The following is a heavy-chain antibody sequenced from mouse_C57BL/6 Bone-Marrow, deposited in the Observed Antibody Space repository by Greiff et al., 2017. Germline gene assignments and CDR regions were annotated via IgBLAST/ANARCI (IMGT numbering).Heavy chain of an antibody. CDR1: GYTFTSYG. CDR3: ANRNYYAMDY. CDR2: IYPRSGNT. V-gene: IGHV1-81*01. Sequence: VQRVESGAELARPGASVKLSCKASGYTFTSYGISWVKQRTGQGLEWIGEIYPRSGNTYYNEKFKGKATLTAEKSSSTAYMELRSLTSEDSAVYFCANRNYYAMDYWGQGTSVTVSS. J-gene: IGHJ4*01.